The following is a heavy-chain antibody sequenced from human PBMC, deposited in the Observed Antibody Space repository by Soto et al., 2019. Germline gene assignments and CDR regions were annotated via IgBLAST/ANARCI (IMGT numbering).Heavy chain of an antibody. D-gene: IGHD6-13*01. V-gene: IGHV3-43*01. CDR2: ISWDGGST. CDR1: GFTFDDYT. Sequence: EVQLVESGGVVVQPGGSLRLSCAASGFTFDDYTMHWVRQAPGKGLEWVYLISWDGGSTYYADSVKGRFTISRDNSKNSLYLQMSSLRTEDTALYYCAKDRRGYSSSWYGNGMDVWGQGTTVTVSS. J-gene: IGHJ6*02. CDR3: AKDRRGYSSSWYGNGMDV.